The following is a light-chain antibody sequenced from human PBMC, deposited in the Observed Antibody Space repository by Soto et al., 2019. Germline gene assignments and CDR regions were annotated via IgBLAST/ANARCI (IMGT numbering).Light chain of an antibody. V-gene: IGKV3-11*01. J-gene: IGKJ4*01. CDR1: QSVRSY. CDR3: QQRSTWPPT. CDR2: DAS. Sequence: EIVLPQSPATLSLSPGERATLSCRASQSVRSYLAWYQQRSGQAPRLLMFDASHRATGIPARFSGSGSGTDFTLTISSLEPEDFAVYYCQQRSTWPPTVGGGTKVEIK.